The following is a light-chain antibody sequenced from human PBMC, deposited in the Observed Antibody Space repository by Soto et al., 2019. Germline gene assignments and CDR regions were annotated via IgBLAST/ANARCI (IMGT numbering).Light chain of an antibody. CDR2: DAS. V-gene: IGKV3-11*01. J-gene: IGKJ2*01. Sequence: EIVLTQSPATLSLSPGERATLSCRASQSVSSYLAWYQQKPGQAPRLLIYDASNRATGISARFSGSGSVTDFTLTISSLGPEDFAIYYCQQRSNWPPYTFGQGNKLEI. CDR1: QSVSSY. CDR3: QQRSNWPPYT.